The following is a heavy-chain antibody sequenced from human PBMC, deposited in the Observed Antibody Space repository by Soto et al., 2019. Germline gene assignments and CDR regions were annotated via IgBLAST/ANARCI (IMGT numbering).Heavy chain of an antibody. CDR3: ARTPENHYYYYYMDV. V-gene: IGHV4-59*08. CDR1: GGSLSRYY. Sequence: ASGAPSPPRPVPGGSLSRYYWSRIRQPPGKGLEWIGYIYYSGSTNYNPSLKSRVTISVDTSKNQFSLKLSSVTAADTAVYYCARTPENHYYYYYMDVWGKGTTVTVSS. J-gene: IGHJ6*03. CDR2: IYYSGST.